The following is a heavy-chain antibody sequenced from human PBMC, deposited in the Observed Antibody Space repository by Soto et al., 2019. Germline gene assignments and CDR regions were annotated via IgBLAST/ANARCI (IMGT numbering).Heavy chain of an antibody. CDR1: GYSISSSNW. CDR2: IYYSGTT. Sequence: QVQLQESGPGLVKPSDTLSLTCAVSGYSISSSNWWGWIRQPPGKGLEWIGYIYYSGTTYYNPSLKRRVTMSVDTSKNQFSLKLTSVTAVDTAVYYGARREIQGPIDYWGQGTLVPVSS. CDR3: ARREIQGPIDY. V-gene: IGHV4-28*01. J-gene: IGHJ4*02. D-gene: IGHD1-26*01.